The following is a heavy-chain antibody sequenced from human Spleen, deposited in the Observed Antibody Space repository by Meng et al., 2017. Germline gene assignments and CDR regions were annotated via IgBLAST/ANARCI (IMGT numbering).Heavy chain of an antibody. V-gene: IGHV3-21*01. Sequence: GESLKISCAASGFTFSSYSMNWVRQAPGKGLEWVSSIRSDSYYIYYADSVKGRFTISRDNAKNSLYLQMNSLRAEDTALYYCARDYYDSTGYLNYYYYGMDVWGQGTTVTVSS. CDR3: ARDYYDSTGYLNYYYYGMDV. CDR1: GFTFSSYS. CDR2: IRSDSYYI. D-gene: IGHD3-22*01. J-gene: IGHJ6*02.